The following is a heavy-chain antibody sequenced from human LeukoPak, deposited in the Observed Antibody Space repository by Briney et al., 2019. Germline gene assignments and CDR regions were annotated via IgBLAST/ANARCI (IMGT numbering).Heavy chain of an antibody. D-gene: IGHD1-14*01. V-gene: IGHV3-7*03. CDR1: GFTFSAYW. CDR3: AKGASEGTELDY. Sequence: GGSLRLSCAASGFTFSAYWMSWVRQAPGKGLEWVANIRQDGSDKYYVDSVKGRFTISRDNAKNPLYLQMNSLRAEDTAVYYCAKGASEGTELDYWGQGTLVTVSS. J-gene: IGHJ4*02. CDR2: IRQDGSDK.